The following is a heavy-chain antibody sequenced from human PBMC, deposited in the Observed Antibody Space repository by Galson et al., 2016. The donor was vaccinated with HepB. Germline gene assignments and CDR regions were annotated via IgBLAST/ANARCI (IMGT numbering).Heavy chain of an antibody. CDR1: GFSVSGKY. CDR2: IFSGDAT. J-gene: IGHJ3*02. D-gene: IGHD3-22*01. Sequence: SLRLSCAASGFSVSGKYMSWARQAPGKVLEWVSAIFSGDATYYRDSVKGRFTISRDTSKNTLYLQMNNLRAEDTAIYYCEGYSDPFDIWGQGTMVTVSS. V-gene: IGHV3-53*01. CDR3: EGYSDPFDI.